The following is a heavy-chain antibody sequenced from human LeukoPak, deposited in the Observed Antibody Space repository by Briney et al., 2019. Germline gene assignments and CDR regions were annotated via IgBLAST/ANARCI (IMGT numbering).Heavy chain of an antibody. J-gene: IGHJ5*02. CDR3: ARAVPYGDHDDPNWFDP. Sequence: SETLSLACTVSGGSISSGGYYWSWIRQPAGKGLEWIGRIYTSGSTNYNPSLKSRVTISVDTSKNQFSLKLSSVTAADTAVYYCARAVPYGDHDDPNWFDPWGQGTLVTVSS. D-gene: IGHD4-17*01. CDR2: IYTSGST. CDR1: GGSISSGGYY. V-gene: IGHV4-61*02.